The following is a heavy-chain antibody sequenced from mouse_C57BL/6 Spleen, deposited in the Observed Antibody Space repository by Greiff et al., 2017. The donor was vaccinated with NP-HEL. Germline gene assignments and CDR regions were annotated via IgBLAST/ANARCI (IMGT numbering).Heavy chain of an antibody. Sequence: ESGPGLVKPSQSLSLTCSVTGYSITSGYYWNWIRQFPGNKLEWMGYISYDGSNNYNPSLKNRISITRDTSKNQFFLKLNSVTTEDTATYYCARDQGYDGYYFDYWGQGTTLTVSS. CDR2: ISYDGSN. CDR3: ARDQGYDGYYFDY. J-gene: IGHJ2*01. V-gene: IGHV3-6*01. CDR1: GYSITSGYY. D-gene: IGHD2-3*01.